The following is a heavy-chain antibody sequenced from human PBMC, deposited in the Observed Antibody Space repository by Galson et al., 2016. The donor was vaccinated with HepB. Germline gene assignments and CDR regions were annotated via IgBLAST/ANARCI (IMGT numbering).Heavy chain of an antibody. CDR2: INSDGTIS. D-gene: IGHD4-23*01. J-gene: IGHJ5*02. CDR3: GRDHSVVLTTAYNWFDP. CDR1: GFAFGSHW. V-gene: IGHV3-74*01. Sequence: SLRLSCAASGFAFGSHWMHWVRHVPGKGLVWVSRINSDGTISNYADSAKGRFTISRDNAKNTLYLQMNSLRVEDTAVYYCGRDHSVVLTTAYNWFDPWGQGTLVTVSS.